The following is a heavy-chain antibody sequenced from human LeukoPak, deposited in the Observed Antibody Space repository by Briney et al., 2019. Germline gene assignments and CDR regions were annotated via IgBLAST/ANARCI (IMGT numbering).Heavy chain of an antibody. J-gene: IGHJ4*02. CDR2: ISYDGSNE. Sequence: PGRSLRLSCAASGFTFNSYGMHWVRQAPGKGLEWVAVISYDGSNEYFADSVKGRFTISRDNSKNTLFLQMNSLRAEDTATYYCAKNRNTYAYIPIRYYFDYWGQGTLVTVSS. D-gene: IGHD3-16*01. V-gene: IGHV3-30*18. CDR1: GFTFNSYG. CDR3: AKNRNTYAYIPIRYYFDY.